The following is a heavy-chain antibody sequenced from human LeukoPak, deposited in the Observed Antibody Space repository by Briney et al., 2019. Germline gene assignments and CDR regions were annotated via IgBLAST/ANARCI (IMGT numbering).Heavy chain of an antibody. D-gene: IGHD2-2*01. J-gene: IGHJ3*02. CDR3: ATPYCSSISCLDVFNI. V-gene: IGHV4-31*03. Sequence: PSETLSLTCNVSGVSISDGRYYWAWIRQHPGKGLEWIGYKYYSGSAKYNPSLKSRLTISVDTPNNQFPLQLRSVTAADTAMYYCATPYCSSISCLDVFNIWGQGRMVTVSS. CDR2: KYYSGSA. CDR1: GVSISDGRYY.